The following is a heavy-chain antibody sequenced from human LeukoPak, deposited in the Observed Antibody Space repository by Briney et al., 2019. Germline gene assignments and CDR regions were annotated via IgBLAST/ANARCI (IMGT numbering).Heavy chain of an antibody. CDR3: ARVPLGITHFDY. Sequence: SETLSLTCTVSGGSVSSGSYYWSWIRQPPGRGLEWIGYTFYSGSTNYNPSLKSRVTISVDTTKNQFSLKLSSVTAADTAVYYCARVPLGITHFDYWGQGTLVTVSS. J-gene: IGHJ4*02. D-gene: IGHD7-27*01. V-gene: IGHV4-61*01. CDR1: GGSVSSGSYY. CDR2: TFYSGST.